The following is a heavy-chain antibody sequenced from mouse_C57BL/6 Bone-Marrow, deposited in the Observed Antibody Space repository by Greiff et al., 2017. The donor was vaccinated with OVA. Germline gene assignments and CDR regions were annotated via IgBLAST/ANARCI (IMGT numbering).Heavy chain of an antibody. Sequence: IQLQQSGAELARPGASVKMSCKASGYTFTSYTMHWVKQRPGQGLEWIGYINPSSGYTKYNQKFKDKATLTADKSSSTAYMQLSSLTSEDSAVYYCATIYYPDYWGQGTTLTVSS. CDR1: GYTFTSYT. D-gene: IGHD2-1*01. V-gene: IGHV1-4*01. J-gene: IGHJ2*01. CDR2: INPSSGYT. CDR3: ATIYYPDY.